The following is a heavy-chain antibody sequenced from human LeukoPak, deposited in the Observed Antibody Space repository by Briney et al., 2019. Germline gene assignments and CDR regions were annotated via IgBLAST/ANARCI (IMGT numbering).Heavy chain of an antibody. CDR1: GYSISSSSYY. CDR3: ARPPGRGAAAGTEGN. J-gene: IGHJ4*02. V-gene: IGHV4-39*01. D-gene: IGHD6-13*01. Sequence: PSETLSLTCTVSGYSISSSSYYWGWIRQPPGKGLEWIGSIYYSGSTYYNPSLKSRVTISVDTSKNQFSLKLSSVTAADTAVYYCARPPGRGAAAGTEGNWGQGTLVTVSS. CDR2: IYYSGST.